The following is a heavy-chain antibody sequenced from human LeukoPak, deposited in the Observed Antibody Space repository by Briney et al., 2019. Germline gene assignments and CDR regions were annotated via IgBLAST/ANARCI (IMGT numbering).Heavy chain of an antibody. Sequence: PGRSLRLSCAASGFTFSSYGMHWVRQAPGKGLEWVAVISYDGSNKYYADSVKGRFTISRDNSKNTLYLQMNSLRAEDTAVYYCAKEASDGSGYGYYYYGMDVWGQGTTVTVSS. CDR3: AKEASDGSGYGYYYYGMDV. CDR1: GFTFSSYG. V-gene: IGHV3-30*18. J-gene: IGHJ6*02. D-gene: IGHD5-12*01. CDR2: ISYDGSNK.